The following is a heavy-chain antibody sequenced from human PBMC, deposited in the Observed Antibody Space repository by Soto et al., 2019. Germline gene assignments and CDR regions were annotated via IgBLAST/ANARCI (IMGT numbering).Heavy chain of an antibody. CDR1: GFTFSSYS. CDR2: ISSSSSYI. D-gene: IGHD3-3*01. CDR3: ARDRLKYYDFWSGSTY. V-gene: IGHV3-21*01. J-gene: IGHJ4*02. Sequence: EVQLVESGGGLVKPGGSLRLSCAASGFTFSSYSMNWVRQAPGKGLEWVSSISSSSSYIYYADSVQGQFTISRDNAKNSLYLQMNNVRAEDTAVYYCARDRLKYYDFWSGSTYWGQGTLVTVSS.